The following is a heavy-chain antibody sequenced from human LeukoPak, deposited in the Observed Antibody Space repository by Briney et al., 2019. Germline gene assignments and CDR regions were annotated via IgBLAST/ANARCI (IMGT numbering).Heavy chain of an antibody. CDR2: INHSGST. J-gene: IGHJ4*02. CDR1: GGSFSGYY. CDR3: AKDRQYYYGSGLIDY. Sequence: SETLSLTCAVYGGSFSGYYWSWIRQPPGKGLEWIGEINHSGSTNYNPSLKSRVTISVDTSKNQFSLKLSSVTAADTAVYYCAKDRQYYYGSGLIDYWGQGTLVTVSS. D-gene: IGHD3-10*01. V-gene: IGHV4-34*01.